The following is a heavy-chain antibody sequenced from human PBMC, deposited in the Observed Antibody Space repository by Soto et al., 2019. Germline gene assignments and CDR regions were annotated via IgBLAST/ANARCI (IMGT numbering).Heavy chain of an antibody. CDR2: ISGSGGST. CDR1: RFTFSSYA. Sequence: GGSLRLSCAASRFTFSSYAMSWVRQAPGKGLEWVSAISGSGGSTYYADSVKGRFTISRDNSKNTLYLRMNSLRAEDTAVYYCAKDLPYVDTSPGPYFDYWGQGTLVTVSS. J-gene: IGHJ4*02. CDR3: AKDLPYVDTSPGPYFDY. V-gene: IGHV3-23*01. D-gene: IGHD5-18*01.